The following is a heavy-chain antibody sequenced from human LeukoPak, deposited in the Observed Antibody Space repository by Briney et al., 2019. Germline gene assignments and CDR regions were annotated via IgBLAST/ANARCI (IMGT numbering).Heavy chain of an antibody. CDR3: ARVYYYYMDV. J-gene: IGHJ6*03. V-gene: IGHV3-74*01. CDR2: ISSDGTNT. Sequence: LGGSLRLSCAVSGFTFSTYWMHWVRQAPGTGLVWVSRISSDGTNTYYADSVKGRFSISRDNAKNTLYLQMNSLRAEDTAVYYCARVYYYYMDVWGKGTTVAVSS. CDR1: GFTFSTYW.